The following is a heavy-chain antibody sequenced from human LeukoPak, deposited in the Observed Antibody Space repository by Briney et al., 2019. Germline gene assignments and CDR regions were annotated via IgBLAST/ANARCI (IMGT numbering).Heavy chain of an antibody. CDR1: GFTFSSYW. V-gene: IGHV3-74*01. Sequence: GGSLRLSCAASGFTFSSYWMHWVRQAPGKGLVWVSRINSDGSRTYYADSVKGRFTISRDNAKNSLYLQMNSLRAEDTAVYYCARATYYYDSSGYLYWGQGTLVTVSS. CDR3: ARATYYYDSSGYLY. D-gene: IGHD3-22*01. J-gene: IGHJ4*02. CDR2: INSDGSRT.